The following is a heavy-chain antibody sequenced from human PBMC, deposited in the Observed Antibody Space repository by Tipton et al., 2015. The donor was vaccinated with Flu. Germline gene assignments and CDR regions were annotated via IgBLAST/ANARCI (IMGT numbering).Heavy chain of an antibody. CDR3: ARDFGEWNLPGEIDY. J-gene: IGHJ4*02. CDR2: VSVSGGSK. D-gene: IGHD3-10*01. CDR1: GFIFNSYA. V-gene: IGHV3-23*01. Sequence: SLRLSCVASGFIFNSYAMTWVRQAPGKGLEWVSTVSVSGGSKYYADSVKGRFTISRDNSKNTLYLQMNSLRAEDTAVYYCARDFGEWNLPGEIDYWGQGTLVTVSS.